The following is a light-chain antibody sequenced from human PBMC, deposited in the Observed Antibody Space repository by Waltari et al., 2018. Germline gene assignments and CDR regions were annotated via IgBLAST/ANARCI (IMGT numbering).Light chain of an antibody. V-gene: IGKV3-20*01. CDR1: QSISRY. J-gene: IGKJ1*01. CDR3: QNHERLPAM. Sequence: EIVLTQSPGPLSLSPGERATLSCRASQSISRYLAWYQQKPGQAPRLLIYAASSRATGIPDRFSGSGSGIDFSLTISRLEPEDFAVYYCQNHERLPAMFGQGTKVEIK. CDR2: AAS.